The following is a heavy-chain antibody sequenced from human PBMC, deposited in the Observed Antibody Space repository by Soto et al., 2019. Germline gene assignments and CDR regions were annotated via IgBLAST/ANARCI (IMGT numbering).Heavy chain of an antibody. CDR2: INPNSGGT. CDR1: GYTFTGYY. J-gene: IGHJ4*02. Sequence: ASVKVSCKASGYTFTGYYMHWVRQAPGQGLEWMGWINPNSGGTNYAQKFQGRVTMTRDTSISTAYMELSRLRSDDTAVYYCARASTIFGVVIPFDYWGQGTLVTVS. D-gene: IGHD3-3*01. V-gene: IGHV1-2*02. CDR3: ARASTIFGVVIPFDY.